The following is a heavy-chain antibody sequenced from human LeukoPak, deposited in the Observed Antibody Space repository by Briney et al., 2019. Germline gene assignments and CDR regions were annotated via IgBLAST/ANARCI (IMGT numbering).Heavy chain of an antibody. J-gene: IGHJ3*02. V-gene: IGHV1-18*01. D-gene: IGHD2-21*02. CDR2: ISAYNGNT. CDR3: ARDPHSYCGGDCYSVFEAFDI. Sequence: VASVKVSCKASGYTFTSYGISWVRQAPGQGLEWMGWISAYNGNTNYAQKLQGRVTMTTDTSTSTAYMELRSLRSDDTAVYYCARDPHSYCGGDCYSVFEAFDIWGQGTMVTVSS. CDR1: GYTFTSYG.